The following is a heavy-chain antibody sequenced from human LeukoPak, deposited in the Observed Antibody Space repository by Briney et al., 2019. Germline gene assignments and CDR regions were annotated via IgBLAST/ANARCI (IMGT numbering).Heavy chain of an antibody. Sequence: PSETLSLTCTVSGGSISSTDYYWSWIRQPPGKGLEWIGRIYTSGSTNYNPSLKSRVTMSVDTSKNQFSLKLSSVTAADTAVYYCARESIAVADTAAFDIWGQGTMVTVSS. D-gene: IGHD6-19*01. CDR3: ARESIAVADTAAFDI. J-gene: IGHJ3*02. CDR2: IYTSGST. CDR1: GGSISSTDYY. V-gene: IGHV4-61*02.